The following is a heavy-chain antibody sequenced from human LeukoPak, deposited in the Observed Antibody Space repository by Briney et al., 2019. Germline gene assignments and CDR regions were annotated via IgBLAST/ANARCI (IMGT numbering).Heavy chain of an antibody. V-gene: IGHV1-18*01. Sequence: ASVKVSCKASGYTFTSYGISWVRQAPGQGLEWMGWISAYNGNTNYAQKLQGRVTMTTDTSTSTAYMGLRSLRSDDTAVYYCARDSGPGYYYDSSGYYFDYWGQGTLVTVSS. CDR3: ARDSGPGYYYDSSGYYFDY. J-gene: IGHJ4*02. CDR1: GYTFTSYG. D-gene: IGHD3-22*01. CDR2: ISAYNGNT.